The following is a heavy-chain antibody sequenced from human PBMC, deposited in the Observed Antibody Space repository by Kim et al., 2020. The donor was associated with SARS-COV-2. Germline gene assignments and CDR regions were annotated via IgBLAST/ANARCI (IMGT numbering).Heavy chain of an antibody. CDR2: MYYSGTT. CDR1: GSISGYY. D-gene: IGHD1-26*01. Sequence: GSISGYYWSWIRQPPGKGLEWIGSMYYSGTTNYNPSLKSRVTISVDTSKNQFSLKLTSATAADTAVYYCARLQVGATTYQYYYMDVWDKGTKVTV. V-gene: IGHV4-59*01. J-gene: IGHJ6*03. CDR3: ARLQVGATTYQYYYMDV.